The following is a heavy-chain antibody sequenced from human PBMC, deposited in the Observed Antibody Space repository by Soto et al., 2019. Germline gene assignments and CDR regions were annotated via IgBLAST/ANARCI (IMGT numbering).Heavy chain of an antibody. CDR2: IKSKTDGGTT. CDR1: GFTFSNAW. J-gene: IGHJ4*02. Sequence: PGGSLRLSCAASGFTFSNAWMNWVRQAPGKGLEWVGRIKSKTDGGTTDYAAPVKGRFTISRDDSKNTLYLQMNSLKTEDTAVYYCTTDLLRPLVGATGPTQYYFDYWGQGTLVTVSS. CDR3: TTDLLRPLVGATGPTQYYFDY. V-gene: IGHV3-15*07. D-gene: IGHD1-26*01.